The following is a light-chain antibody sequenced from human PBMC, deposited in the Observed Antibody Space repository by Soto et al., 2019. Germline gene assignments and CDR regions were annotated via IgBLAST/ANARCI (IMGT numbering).Light chain of an antibody. J-gene: IGKJ1*01. V-gene: IGKV3-15*01. Sequence: ERVMTQSPATLSVSPGERATLSCRASQSVSSNLAWYQQKPGQPPRLLIYGASTRATGIPARFSGSGSGTEFALAISRLQSEDFAVYYCQQYSDWPWTFGQGTKVDIK. CDR3: QQYSDWPWT. CDR1: QSVSSN. CDR2: GAS.